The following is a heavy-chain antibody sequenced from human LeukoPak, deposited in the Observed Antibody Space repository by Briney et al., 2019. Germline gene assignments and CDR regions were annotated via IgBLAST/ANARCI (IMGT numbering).Heavy chain of an antibody. V-gene: IGHV3-7*01. CDR2: IKQDGSEK. J-gene: IGHJ5*02. CDR3: ARGSFVSNWFDP. CDR1: GFTISNYW. D-gene: IGHD6-6*01. Sequence: PGGSLRLSCAASGFTISNYWMSWVRQAPGKGLEWVANIKQDGSEKYYVDSVKGRFTISRDNAKISLYLQMNSLRAEDTAVYYCARGSFVSNWFDPWGQGTLVTVSS.